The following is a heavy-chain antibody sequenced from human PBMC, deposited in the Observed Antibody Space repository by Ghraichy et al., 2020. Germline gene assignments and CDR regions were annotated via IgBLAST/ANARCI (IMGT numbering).Heavy chain of an antibody. V-gene: IGHV3-7*01. Sequence: GGSLRLSCAASGFTFSSYWMSWVRQAPGKGLEWVANIKQDGSEKYYVDSVKGRFTISRDNAKNSLYLQMNSLRAEDTAVYYCARDPGHDYVWGSYRFSDAFDIWGQGTMVTVSS. D-gene: IGHD3-16*02. CDR3: ARDPGHDYVWGSYRFSDAFDI. CDR2: IKQDGSEK. J-gene: IGHJ3*02. CDR1: GFTFSSYW.